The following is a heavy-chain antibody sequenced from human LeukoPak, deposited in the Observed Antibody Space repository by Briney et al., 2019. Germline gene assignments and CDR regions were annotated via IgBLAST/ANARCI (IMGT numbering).Heavy chain of an antibody. CDR2: IIPIFGTA. D-gene: IGHD3-10*01. CDR1: GGTFSSYA. CDR3: AREEGRGSGSYVYGMDV. V-gene: IGHV1-69*13. J-gene: IGHJ6*02. Sequence: GASVKVSCKASGGTFSSYAISWVRQAPGQGLEWIGGIIPIFGTANYAQKFQGRVTITADESTSTAYMELSSLRSEDTAVYYCAREEGRGSGSYVYGMDVWGQGTTVTVSS.